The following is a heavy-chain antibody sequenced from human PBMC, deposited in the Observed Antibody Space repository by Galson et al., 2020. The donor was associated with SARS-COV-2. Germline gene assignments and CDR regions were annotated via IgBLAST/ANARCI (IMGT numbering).Heavy chain of an antibody. V-gene: IGHV4-4*07. CDR2: IYTSGST. CDR1: GGSISSYY. CDR3: AREVLLWFGELSYFDY. J-gene: IGHJ4*02. D-gene: IGHD3-10*01. Sequence: SETLSLTCTVSGGSISSYYWSWIRQPAGKGLEWIGGIYTSGSTNYNPSLKSRVTMSVDTSKNQFSLKLSSVTAADTAVYYCAREVLLWFGELSYFDYWGQGTLVTVSS.